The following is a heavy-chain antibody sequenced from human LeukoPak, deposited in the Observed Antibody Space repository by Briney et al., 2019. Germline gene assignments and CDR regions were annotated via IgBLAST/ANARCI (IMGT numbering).Heavy chain of an antibody. CDR3: AKAAHYYYYMGV. Sequence: PGGSLRLSCAASGFTFRSYAMSWVRPAPGKGLEWVSAISGSGGSTYYADSVRGRFTISRDNSKNTLHLRMNSLRAEDTAVYYCAKAAHYYYYMGVWGTGTTVTVSS. J-gene: IGHJ6*03. CDR2: ISGSGGST. V-gene: IGHV3-23*01. CDR1: GFTFRSYA.